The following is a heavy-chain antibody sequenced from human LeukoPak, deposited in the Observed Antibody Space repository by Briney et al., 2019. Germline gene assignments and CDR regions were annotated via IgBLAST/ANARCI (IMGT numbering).Heavy chain of an antibody. J-gene: IGHJ6*03. CDR2: IIPIFGTA. D-gene: IGHD3-10*01. CDR1: GGTFSSYA. CDR3: ARGMVRGVIRDYYYYYMDV. V-gene: IGHV1-69*13. Sequence: SVKVSCKASGGTFSSYAISWVRQAPGQGLEWMGGIIPIFGTANYAQKFQGRVTITADESTSTAYMELSSLRSEDTAVYYCARGMVRGVIRDYYYYYMDVWGKGTTVTISS.